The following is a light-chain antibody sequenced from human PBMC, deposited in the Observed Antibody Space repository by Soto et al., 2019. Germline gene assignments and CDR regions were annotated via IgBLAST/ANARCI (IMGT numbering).Light chain of an antibody. CDR3: QQYDYWPRT. Sequence: EIVLTQSPGTLSLSPGERATLSCRASQSISSSYLAWYQQKPGQAPRLLIYGPSSRATGIPDRFSGSGSGTEFSLTISSLQSEDFAVYYCQQYDYWPRTFGQGTKVDIK. CDR2: GPS. CDR1: QSISSSY. J-gene: IGKJ1*01. V-gene: IGKV3-20*01.